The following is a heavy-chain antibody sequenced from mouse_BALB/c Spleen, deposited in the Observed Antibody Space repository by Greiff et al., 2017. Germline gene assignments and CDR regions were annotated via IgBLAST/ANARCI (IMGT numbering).Heavy chain of an antibody. CDR2: ISYSGST. D-gene: IGHD2-4*01. J-gene: IGHJ4*01. Sequence: VQLKESGPGLVKPSQSLSLTCTVTGYSITSDYAWNWIRQFPGNKLEWMGYISYSGSTSYNPSLKSRISITRDTSKNQFFLQLNSVTTEDTATYYCARSHYDSMDYWGQGTSVTVSS. V-gene: IGHV3-2*02. CDR1: GYSITSDYA. CDR3: ARSHYDSMDY.